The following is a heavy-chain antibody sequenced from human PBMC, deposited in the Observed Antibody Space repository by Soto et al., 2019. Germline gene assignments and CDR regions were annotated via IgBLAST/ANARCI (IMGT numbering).Heavy chain of an antibody. Sequence: QVQLQESGPGLVKPSQTLSLTCTVSGGSISSGDYYWSWIRQPPGKGLEWIGYIYYSGSTYYNPSIKSRVTISVDTSKNHFSLKLSSVTAADTAVYYCARDRVYCSGGSCYSGWVDYWGQGTLVTVSS. CDR3: ARDRVYCSGGSCYSGWVDY. J-gene: IGHJ4*02. CDR1: GGSISSGDYY. V-gene: IGHV4-30-4*01. CDR2: IYYSGST. D-gene: IGHD2-15*01.